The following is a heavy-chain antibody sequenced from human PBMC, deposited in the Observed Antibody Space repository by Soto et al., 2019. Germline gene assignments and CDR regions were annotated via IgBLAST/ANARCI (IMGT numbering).Heavy chain of an antibody. V-gene: IGHV4-30-2*01. Sequence: QLHLQESGSGLVRPSQTLSLTCGVSGDSISSAGYAWNWIRQPPGKGLEWLGYVYQSGSAHYNPSLETRVTMSVDRSKNQFSLKLSSVTTADTAVYYCARGKRLMITFGGVVGWFDSWGQGTLVTVSS. D-gene: IGHD3-16*01. J-gene: IGHJ5*01. CDR2: VYQSGSA. CDR3: ARGKRLMITFGGVVGWFDS. CDR1: GDSISSAGYA.